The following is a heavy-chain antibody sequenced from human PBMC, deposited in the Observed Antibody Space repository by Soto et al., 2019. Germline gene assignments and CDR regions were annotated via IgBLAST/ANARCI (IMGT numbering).Heavy chain of an antibody. D-gene: IGHD3-22*01. CDR2: INPNSGGT. CDR1: GYTFTGYY. Sequence: ASVKVSCKASGYTFTGYYMHWVRQAPGQGLEWMGWINPNSGGTSYAQKFQGWVTMTRDTSISTAYMELSSLRSDDTAVYYCARDAYDSSGYYRPHWFEPWGQGTLVTVSS. J-gene: IGHJ5*02. V-gene: IGHV1-2*04. CDR3: ARDAYDSSGYYRPHWFEP.